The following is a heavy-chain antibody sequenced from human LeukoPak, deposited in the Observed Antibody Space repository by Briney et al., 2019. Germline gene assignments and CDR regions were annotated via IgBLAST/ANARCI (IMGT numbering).Heavy chain of an antibody. J-gene: IGHJ4*02. V-gene: IGHV1-8*01. CDR2: MNPNSGNT. CDR1: GYTSTSYD. D-gene: IGHD1-26*01. Sequence: ASVKVSCTASGYTSTSYDINWVRQATGQGLEWMGWMNPNSGNTGYAQKFQGRVTMTRNSSISKDYMELSILISEDTAGYYCARGASGSYYEAYYFDYWGQGTLVTVSS. CDR3: ARGASGSYYEAYYFDY.